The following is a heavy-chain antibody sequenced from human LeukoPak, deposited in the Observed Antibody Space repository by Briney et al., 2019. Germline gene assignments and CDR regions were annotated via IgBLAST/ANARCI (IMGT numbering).Heavy chain of an antibody. Sequence: GGSLRLSCAASEFTFNNHALTWVRQTPGKGLECVSAISSSSSYIYYADSVEGRFTISRDNSENTLYLQMNSLRTEDTAVYYCAKSKPPREYCSVTTCYAGFGAFDIWGQGTMVAVSS. D-gene: IGHD2-2*01. CDR2: ISSSSSYI. J-gene: IGHJ3*02. CDR3: AKSKPPREYCSVTTCYAGFGAFDI. CDR1: EFTFNNHA. V-gene: IGHV3-21*01.